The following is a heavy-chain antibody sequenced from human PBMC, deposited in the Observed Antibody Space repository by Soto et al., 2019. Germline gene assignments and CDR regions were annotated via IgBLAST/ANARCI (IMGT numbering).Heavy chain of an antibody. CDR2: INHSGSA. Sequence: PSETLSLTCAVYGEYFSGYISTWIRPPTGKGLQWIGQINHSGSASYNPSLKSRVTISVHTSNSQFSLELSSVTAADTAVYYCERCLIAVCHSSAGWYYFDWGGQGSQV. CDR1: GEYFSGYI. V-gene: IGHV4-34*01. D-gene: IGHD6-19*01. CDR3: ERCLIAVCHSSAGWYYFDW. J-gene: IGHJ4*02.